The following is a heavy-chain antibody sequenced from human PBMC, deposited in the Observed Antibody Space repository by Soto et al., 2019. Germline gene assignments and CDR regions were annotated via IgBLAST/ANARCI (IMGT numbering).Heavy chain of an antibody. V-gene: IGHV3-30-3*01. Sequence: PGGSLRLSCAASGFTFSSYAVHWVRQAPGKGLEWVAVISYDGSNKYYADSVKGRFTISRDNSKNTLYLQMNSLRAEDTAVYYCARGSAFSPYYYDSSGYYFFWGQGTLVTVSS. CDR1: GFTFSSYA. J-gene: IGHJ4*02. D-gene: IGHD3-22*01. CDR2: ISYDGSNK. CDR3: ARGSAFSPYYYDSSGYYFF.